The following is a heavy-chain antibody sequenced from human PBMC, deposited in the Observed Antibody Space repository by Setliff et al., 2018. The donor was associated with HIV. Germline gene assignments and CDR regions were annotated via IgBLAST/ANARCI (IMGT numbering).Heavy chain of an antibody. CDR2: TKNKDNSFTT. CDR3: AVWIREVIS. J-gene: IGHJ5*02. D-gene: IGHD3-10*01. V-gene: IGHV3-72*01. Sequence: LSLTCTVSGGSISSSSHHWSWIRQAPGKGLEWVGRTKNKDNSFTTEYAASVKGRFTISRDDSKNTLYLQMNSLKTEDTAVYYCAVWIREVISWGRGTLVTVSS. CDR1: GGSISSSSHH.